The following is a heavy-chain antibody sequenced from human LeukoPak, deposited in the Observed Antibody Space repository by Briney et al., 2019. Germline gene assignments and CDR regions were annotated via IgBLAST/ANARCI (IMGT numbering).Heavy chain of an antibody. Sequence: GRSLRLSCAASGFTFSSYAMHWVRQAPGKGLEWVAVISYDGSNKYYADSVKGRFTISRDNSKNTLYLQMNSLRAEDTAVSYCARGARPWDYWGQGTLVTVSS. J-gene: IGHJ4*02. CDR1: GFTFSSYA. V-gene: IGHV3-30-3*01. CDR3: ARGARPWDY. CDR2: ISYDGSNK.